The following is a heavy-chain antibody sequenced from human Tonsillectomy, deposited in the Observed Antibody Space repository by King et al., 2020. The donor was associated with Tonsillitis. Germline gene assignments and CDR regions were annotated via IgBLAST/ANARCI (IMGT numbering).Heavy chain of an antibody. CDR3: VTFGRRYILTGYYRALDY. CDR1: GYTLTELS. J-gene: IGHJ4*02. D-gene: IGHD3-9*01. V-gene: IGHV1-24*01. CDR2: FDPEDGET. Sequence: VQLVQSGAEVKKPGASVKVSCKVSGYTLTELSMHWVRQAPGKGLEWMGGFDPEDGETIYAQKFQGRVTMTEDTSTDTAYMELSSLRSEDTAVYYCVTFGRRYILTGYYRALDYWGQGTLVTVSS.